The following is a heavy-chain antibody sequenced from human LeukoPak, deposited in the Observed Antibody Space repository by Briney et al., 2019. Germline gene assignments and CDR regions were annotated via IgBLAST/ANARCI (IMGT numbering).Heavy chain of an antibody. J-gene: IGHJ4*02. CDR1: GDSISSDY. CDR3: ARVTGPYCSSTSCRSHFDY. D-gene: IGHD2-2*01. Sequence: SETLSLTCAVSGDSISSDYWSWIRQPPGKGLEWIGYIYYTGSTNYSPSLKSRVTISVDTSKNQFSLKVSSVTAADTAVYYCARVTGPYCSSTSCRSHFDYWGQGTLVTVSS. CDR2: IYYTGST. V-gene: IGHV4-59*01.